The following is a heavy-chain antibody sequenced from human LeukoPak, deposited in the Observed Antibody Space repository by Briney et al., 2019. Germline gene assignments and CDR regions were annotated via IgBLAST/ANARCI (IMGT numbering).Heavy chain of an antibody. CDR1: GFTFSSYG. D-gene: IGHD3-10*01. Sequence: GGSLRLSCAASGFTFSSYGMHWVRQAPGKGLEWVSLISSGGTYEYYADSVKGRFTISRDNSKNTLYLQLNSLRAEDTAVYYCARDSTYYYDSGSSRPHYFDNWGQGTLVTVSS. V-gene: IGHV3-30*06. J-gene: IGHJ4*02. CDR2: ISSGGTYE. CDR3: ARDSTYYYDSGSSRPHYFDN.